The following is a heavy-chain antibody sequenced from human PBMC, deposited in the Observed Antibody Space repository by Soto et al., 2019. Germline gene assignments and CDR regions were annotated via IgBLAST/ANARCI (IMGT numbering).Heavy chain of an antibody. CDR3: TTYRGSLVI. J-gene: IGHJ3*02. CDR1: GVTCSNAW. D-gene: IGHD1-26*01. Sequence: SLRLSSGAVGVTCSNAWVHWVLQAPGKGLEWVGRIKSKTDGGTTDYAAPVKGRFTISRDDSKNTLYLQMNSLKTEDTAVYYCTTYRGSLVIWGQGTMVTVSS. CDR2: IKSKTDGGTT. V-gene: IGHV3-15*07.